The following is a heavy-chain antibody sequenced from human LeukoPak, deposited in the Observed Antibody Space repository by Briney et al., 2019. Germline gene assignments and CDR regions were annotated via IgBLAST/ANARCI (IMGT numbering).Heavy chain of an antibody. CDR3: ARDSHYYGSGSYYNDMDY. V-gene: IGHV3-48*03. CDR2: ISSSGSTI. CDR1: GFTFSSYE. Sequence: QPGGSLRLSCAASGFTFSSYEMNWVRQAPGKGLEWVSYISSSGSTIYYADSVKGRFTISRDNAKNSLHLQMNSLRAEDTAVYYCARDSHYYGSGSYYNDMDYWGQGTLVTVSS. D-gene: IGHD3-10*01. J-gene: IGHJ4*02.